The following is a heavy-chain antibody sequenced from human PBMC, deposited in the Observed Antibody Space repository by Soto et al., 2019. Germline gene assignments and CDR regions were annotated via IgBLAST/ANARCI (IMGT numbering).Heavy chain of an antibody. V-gene: IGHV3-33*01. J-gene: IGHJ6*02. CDR1: GFTFNNYG. CDR2: IWNDGKGY. CDR3: ARRQISPPTRGAASARGAMYV. D-gene: IGHD6-13*01. Sequence: QVQLVESGGGVVQPGRSLRLSCAASGFTFNNYGMHWVRQAPGKGLEWVAVIWNDGKGYYYANSVQGRFTNSRDNSQNTLYLRMSSLRAEDTAVYYCARRQISPPTRGAASARGAMYVWGQGTTVTVSS.